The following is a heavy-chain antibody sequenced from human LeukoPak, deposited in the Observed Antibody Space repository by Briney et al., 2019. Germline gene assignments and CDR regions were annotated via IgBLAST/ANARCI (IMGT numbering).Heavy chain of an antibody. V-gene: IGHV3-53*01. J-gene: IGHJ3*02. CDR1: GFTVSSNY. D-gene: IGHD3-3*01. Sequence: GGSVRLSCAASGFTVSSNYMSRVRQAPGKGLEWVSVIYSGGSTYYADSVKGRFTISRDNSKNTLYLQMNSLRAEDTAVYYCAREWRTVDAFDIWGQGTMVTVSS. CDR3: AREWRTVDAFDI. CDR2: IYSGGST.